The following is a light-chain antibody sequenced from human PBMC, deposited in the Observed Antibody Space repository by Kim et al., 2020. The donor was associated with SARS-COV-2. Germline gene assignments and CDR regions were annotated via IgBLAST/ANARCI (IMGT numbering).Light chain of an antibody. CDR3: QQYNNWLWT. J-gene: IGKJ1*01. CDR1: QSVSSN. Sequence: EIVMTQSPATLSVSPGERATLSCRASQSVSSNLAWYQKKPGQAPRLLIYAASTRATGFPARFSGSGSGTEFTLTISSLQSEDFAVYFCQQYNNWLWTFGQGTKVDIK. V-gene: IGKV3-15*01. CDR2: AAS.